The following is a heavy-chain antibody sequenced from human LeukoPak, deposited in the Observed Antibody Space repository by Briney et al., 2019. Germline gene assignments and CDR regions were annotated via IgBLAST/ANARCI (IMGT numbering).Heavy chain of an antibody. CDR2: IFYTGTT. CDR3: ARTYCGGDCRFQH. Sequence: SETLSLTCTVSGGSISSYYWSWFRLPPERGLEWIGYIFYTGTTDYNPSLKSRVTISIDTSKNQFSLKLSSVTAADTAVFYCARTYCGGDCRFQHWGQGTLVTVSS. CDR1: GGSISSYY. J-gene: IGHJ1*01. V-gene: IGHV4-59*12. D-gene: IGHD2-21*02.